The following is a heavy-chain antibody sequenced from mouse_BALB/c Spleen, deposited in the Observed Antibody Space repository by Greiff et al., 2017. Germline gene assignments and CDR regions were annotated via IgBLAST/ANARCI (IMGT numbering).Heavy chain of an antibody. Sequence: QVQLQQSGAELMKPGASVKISCKATGYTFSSYWIEWVKQRPGHGLEWIGEILPGSGSTNYNEKFKGKATFTADTSSNTAYMQLSSLTSEDSAVYYCARRDGYLLYAMDYWGQGTSVAVSS. D-gene: IGHD2-3*01. CDR2: ILPGSGST. CDR3: ARRDGYLLYAMDY. V-gene: IGHV1-9*01. J-gene: IGHJ4*01. CDR1: GYTFSSYW.